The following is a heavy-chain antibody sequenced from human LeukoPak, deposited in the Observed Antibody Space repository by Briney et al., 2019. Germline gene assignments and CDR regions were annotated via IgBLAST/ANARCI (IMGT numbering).Heavy chain of an antibody. CDR1: GFTFSSYG. J-gene: IGHJ4*02. CDR3: AKSGRHYDTSGYFYWDY. D-gene: IGHD3-22*01. CDR2: IWYDGSNK. Sequence: PGGSLRLSCAASGFTFSSYGMHWVRQAPGKGLEWVAVIWYDGSNKYYADSVKGRFTISRDNSKNTLYLQMNSLRAEDTAVYYCAKSGRHYDTSGYFYWDYWGQGILVTVSS. V-gene: IGHV3-33*06.